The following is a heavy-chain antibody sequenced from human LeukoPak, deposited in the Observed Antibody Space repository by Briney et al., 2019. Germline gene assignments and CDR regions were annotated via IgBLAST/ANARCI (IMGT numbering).Heavy chain of an antibody. CDR3: ARGPDCSSTSCYGGYNWFDP. CDR2: ISSSSSTI. CDR1: GFTFSSYS. J-gene: IGHJ5*02. V-gene: IGHV3-48*01. Sequence: GGSLRLSCAASGFTFSSYSMNWVRQAPGKGLEWVSYISSSSSTIYYADSVKGRFTISRDNAKNSLYPQMNSLRAEDTAVYYCARGPDCSSTSCYGGYNWFDPWGQGTLVTVSS. D-gene: IGHD2-2*01.